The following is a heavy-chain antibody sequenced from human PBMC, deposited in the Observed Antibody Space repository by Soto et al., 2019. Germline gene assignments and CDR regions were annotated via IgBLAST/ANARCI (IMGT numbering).Heavy chain of an antibody. Sequence: VQLVQSGAEVKKPGESLRISCKGSGYSFTSYWISWVRQMPGKGLEWMGRIDPSDSYTNYSPSFQGHVTISADKSISTAYLQWSSLKASDTAMYYCARRGGSYYYYYGMDVWGQGTTVTVSS. J-gene: IGHJ6*02. CDR1: GYSFTSYW. D-gene: IGHD1-26*01. CDR2: IDPSDSYT. CDR3: ARRGGSYYYYYGMDV. V-gene: IGHV5-10-1*03.